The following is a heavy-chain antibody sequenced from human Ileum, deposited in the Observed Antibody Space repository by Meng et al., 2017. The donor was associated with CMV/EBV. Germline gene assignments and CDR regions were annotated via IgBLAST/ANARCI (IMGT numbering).Heavy chain of an antibody. CDR3: ARVGGPMEYYYDSSGYYSVDY. D-gene: IGHD3-22*01. J-gene: IGHJ4*02. V-gene: IGHV3-21*01. CDR2: ISSSSSYI. Sequence: GESLKISCAASGFTFSSYSMNWARQAPGKGLEWVSSISSSSSYIYYADSVKGRFTISRDNAKNSLYLQMNSLRAEDTAVYYCARVGGPMEYYYDSSGYYSVDYWGQGTLVTVSS. CDR1: GFTFSSYS.